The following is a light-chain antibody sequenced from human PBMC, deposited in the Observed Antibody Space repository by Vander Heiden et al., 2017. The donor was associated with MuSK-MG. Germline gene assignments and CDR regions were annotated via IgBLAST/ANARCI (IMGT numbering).Light chain of an antibody. CDR2: DAS. Sequence: DIQLTQSPASLSSSLGDRVTLTCRASQSISSYLTWYQQKPGKAPKLLMYDASSLQTGIPSRFSGSGSGTDFTLTISRLQPEDFATYYCQQRNSTLLTFGRGTKVDIK. V-gene: IGKV1-39*01. CDR1: QSISSY. J-gene: IGKJ3*01. CDR3: QQRNSTLLT.